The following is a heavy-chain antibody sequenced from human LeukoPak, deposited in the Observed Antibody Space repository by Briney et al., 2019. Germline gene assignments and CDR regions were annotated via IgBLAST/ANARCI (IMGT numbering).Heavy chain of an antibody. Sequence: GTSVKVSCKASGGTFSSYAISWVRQAPGQGLEWMGRIIPILGIANYAQKFQGRVTITADKSTSTAYMELSSLRSEDTAVYCCARDKAVAGSLDYWGQGTLVTVSS. CDR1: GGTFSSYA. D-gene: IGHD6-19*01. CDR3: ARDKAVAGSLDY. J-gene: IGHJ4*02. CDR2: IIPILGIA. V-gene: IGHV1-69*04.